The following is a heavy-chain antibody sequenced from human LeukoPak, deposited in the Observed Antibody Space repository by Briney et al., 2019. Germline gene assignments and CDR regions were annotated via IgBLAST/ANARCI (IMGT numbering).Heavy chain of an antibody. V-gene: IGHV4-34*01. D-gene: IGHD2-15*01. CDR3: ARRRLFCSGGSCYRAFDY. CDR1: GGSFSGYY. Sequence: SETLSLTCAVYGGSFSGYYWSWIRQPPGQGLEWIGEINHSGSTNYNPSLKSRVTISVDTSKNQFSLKLSSVTAADTAVYYCARRRLFCSGGSCYRAFDYWGQGTLVTVSS. CDR2: INHSGST. J-gene: IGHJ4*02.